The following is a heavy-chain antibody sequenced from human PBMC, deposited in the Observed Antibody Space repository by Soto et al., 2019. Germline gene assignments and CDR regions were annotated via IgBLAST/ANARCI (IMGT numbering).Heavy chain of an antibody. Sequence: QAQLQQWGAGLLKPSETLSLTCAVYGGSFSGHYWRWIRQAPGKGLEWIGEINHSGSTNYNPSLKSRVTISVDTSKNQFSLKLSSVTAADTSVYYCARGITLKAVVQRDAPDKTYFDSWGRGTLVTVSS. J-gene: IGHJ4*02. D-gene: IGHD3-22*01. V-gene: IGHV4-34*01. CDR1: GGSFSGHY. CDR3: ARGITLKAVVQRDAPDKTYFDS. CDR2: INHSGST.